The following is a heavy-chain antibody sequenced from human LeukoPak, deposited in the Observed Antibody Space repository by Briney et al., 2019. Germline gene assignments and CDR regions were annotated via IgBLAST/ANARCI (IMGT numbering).Heavy chain of an antibody. CDR3: ATSTWYNYYFDY. J-gene: IGHJ4*02. CDR1: GYSLSSDYY. CDR2: ISHSGSA. Sequence: PSETLSLTCAVSGYSLSSDYYWSSIRQPPGKGLEWIGSISHSGSAYYNPSLRSRVTISLDTSKNQFSLKLNSVTAADTALYYCATSTWYNYYFDYWGQGTQVIVSS. D-gene: IGHD1-1*01. V-gene: IGHV4-38-2*01.